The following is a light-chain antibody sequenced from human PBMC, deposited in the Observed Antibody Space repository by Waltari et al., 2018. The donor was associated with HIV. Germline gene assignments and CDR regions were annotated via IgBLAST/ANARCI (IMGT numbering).Light chain of an antibody. V-gene: IGKV1-5*03. CDR3: QQYDNLPS. CDR1: HTINKW. CDR2: KAS. Sequence: DILLTQSPSTLAAFVGDRVTITCRASHTINKWLAWYQQRPGDPPKLLITKASTLEVGVPTRFRGRGSETEFTLTIDTLQPDDFAVYYCQQYDNLPSFDQGTRLE. J-gene: IGKJ5*01.